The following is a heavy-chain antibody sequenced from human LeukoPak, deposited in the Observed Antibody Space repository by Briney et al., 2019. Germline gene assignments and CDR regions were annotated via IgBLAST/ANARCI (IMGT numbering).Heavy chain of an antibody. D-gene: IGHD3-22*01. J-gene: IGHJ4*02. CDR1: GGSISSSSYY. V-gene: IGHV4-39*07. Sequence: SETLSLTCTVSGGSISSSSYYWGWIRQPPGKGLEWIGSIYYSGSTYYNPSLKSRVTISVDTSKNQFSLKLSSVTAADTAVYYCARGRTMIVDYTPRDLDYWGQGTLVTVSS. CDR2: IYYSGST. CDR3: ARGRTMIVDYTPRDLDY.